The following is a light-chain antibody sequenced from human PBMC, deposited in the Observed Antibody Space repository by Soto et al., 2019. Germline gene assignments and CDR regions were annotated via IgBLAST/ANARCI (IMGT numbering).Light chain of an antibody. CDR3: AAWDDSLNGQEV. J-gene: IGLJ2*01. CDR1: SSNIGSNT. Sequence: QTVVTQPPSASGTPGLRVTISCSGSSSNIGSNTVNWYKQLPGTAPKLLIYFNNQRPSGVPDRFSGSTSGTSASLAISGLQSEDEADYYCAAWDDSLNGQEVFGGGTKLTVL. CDR2: FNN. V-gene: IGLV1-44*01.